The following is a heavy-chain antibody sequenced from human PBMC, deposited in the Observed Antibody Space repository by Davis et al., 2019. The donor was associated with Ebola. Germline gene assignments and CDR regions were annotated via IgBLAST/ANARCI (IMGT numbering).Heavy chain of an antibody. CDR3: AKDEPSTYYYGMDV. CDR1: GFTFSSYW. V-gene: IGHV3-30*18. Sequence: GESLKISCAASGFTFSSYWMSWVRQAPGKGLEWVAVISYDGSNKYYADSVKGRFTISRDNSKNTLYLQMNSLRAEDTAVYYCAKDEPSTYYYGMDVWGQGTTVTVSS. D-gene: IGHD1-14*01. CDR2: ISYDGSNK. J-gene: IGHJ6*02.